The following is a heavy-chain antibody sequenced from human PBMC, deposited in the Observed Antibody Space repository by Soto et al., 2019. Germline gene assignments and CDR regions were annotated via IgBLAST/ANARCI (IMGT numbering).Heavy chain of an antibody. J-gene: IGHJ6*03. CDR2: MNPNSGNT. V-gene: IGHV1-8*01. Sequence: ASVKVSCKASGYTFTSYDINWVRQATGQGLEWMGWMNPNSGNTGYAQKFQGRVTMTRNTSISTAYMELSSLRSEDTAVYYCARVYRLFGELLPAHYYYYYYYMDVWGKGTTVTVSS. CDR3: ARVYRLFGELLPAHYYYYYYYMDV. D-gene: IGHD3-10*02. CDR1: GYTFTSYD.